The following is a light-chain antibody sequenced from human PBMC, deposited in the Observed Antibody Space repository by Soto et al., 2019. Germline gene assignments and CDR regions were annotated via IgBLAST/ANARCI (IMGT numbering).Light chain of an antibody. CDR1: QSVSSTY. V-gene: IGKV3-20*01. Sequence: EIVLTQSPGTLSLSPGERATLSCRASQSVSSTYLAWYQHNPGQAPRLLIYGASSRATGIPDGFSGSGSGTDFTLTLSRLETDECAVYFCQQYGSSSYAFGQGTKLEIK. J-gene: IGKJ2*01. CDR2: GAS. CDR3: QQYGSSSYA.